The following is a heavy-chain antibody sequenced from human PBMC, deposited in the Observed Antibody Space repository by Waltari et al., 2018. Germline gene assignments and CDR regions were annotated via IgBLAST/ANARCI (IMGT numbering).Heavy chain of an antibody. CDR3: ARDRVVPADEPDYYGLDV. V-gene: IGHV4-59*11. J-gene: IGHJ6*02. CDR1: RGSIRSHY. CDR2: IYYNGAT. Sequence: QVHLQESGPGQVKPSETLSLTCDVSRGSIRSHYWSWIRRPPGKGLEWIGYIYYNGATNYTPSLMSRGTISVDTAKNQFSLKLSSVTAADTAVYYCARDRVVPADEPDYYGLDVWGQGTTVTVSS. D-gene: IGHD2-2*01.